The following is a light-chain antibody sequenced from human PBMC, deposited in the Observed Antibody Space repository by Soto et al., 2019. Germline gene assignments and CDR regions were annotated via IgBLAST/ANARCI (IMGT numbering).Light chain of an antibody. Sequence: EIVLTQSPGTLSLAPGERASLSCRASQNVDSNYLAGYQQKPGQAPRLLIYDASNRATGIPDRFSGSRSGTDFTLTISSLLSEDFAVYYCHQYYKWPLTFGGGTKVDI. V-gene: IGKV3-20*01. J-gene: IGKJ4*01. CDR1: QNVDSNY. CDR2: DAS. CDR3: HQYYKWPLT.